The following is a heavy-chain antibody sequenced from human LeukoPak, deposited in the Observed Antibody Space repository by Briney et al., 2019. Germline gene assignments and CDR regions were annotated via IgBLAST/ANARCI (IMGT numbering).Heavy chain of an antibody. J-gene: IGHJ4*02. CDR2: ISSSSSYI. CDR1: GFTFSTYG. D-gene: IGHD3-10*01. Sequence: TGGSLRLSCAVSGFTFSTYGMNWVRQAPGKGLEWVSSISSSSSYIYYADSVKGRFTISRDNAKNSLYLQMNSLRAEDTAVYYCARVQYYYGSGSYSADYWGQGTLVTVSS. V-gene: IGHV3-21*01. CDR3: ARVQYYYGSGSYSADY.